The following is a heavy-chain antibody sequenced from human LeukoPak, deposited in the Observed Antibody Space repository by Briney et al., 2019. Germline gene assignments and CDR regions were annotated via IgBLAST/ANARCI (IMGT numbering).Heavy chain of an antibody. CDR1: GGTFSSYA. CDR3: ARVGYYDSSGYSPDYYFDY. J-gene: IGHJ4*02. D-gene: IGHD3-22*01. Sequence: ASVKVSCKASGGTFSSYAISWVRQAPGQGLEWMGWISAYNGHTNYAQKLQGRVTMTTDTSTSTAYMELRSLRSDDTAVYYCARVGYYDSSGYSPDYYFDYWGQGTLVTVSS. V-gene: IGHV1-18*01. CDR2: ISAYNGHT.